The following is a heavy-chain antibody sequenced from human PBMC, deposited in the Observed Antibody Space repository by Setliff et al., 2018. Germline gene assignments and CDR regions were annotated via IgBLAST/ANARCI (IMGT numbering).Heavy chain of an antibody. D-gene: IGHD6-19*01. Sequence: PSETLSLTCTVSGGSMGSYYWTWIRQSAGKGLEWIGRVYTTGSTAFNPSLRSRVTMLVDASKNQFSLRLSSVTAADTAVYFCTNWYRGGWHSNYWGQGTLVTVSS. CDR1: GGSMGSYY. CDR3: TNWYRGGWHSNY. CDR2: VYTTGST. J-gene: IGHJ4*02. V-gene: IGHV4-4*07.